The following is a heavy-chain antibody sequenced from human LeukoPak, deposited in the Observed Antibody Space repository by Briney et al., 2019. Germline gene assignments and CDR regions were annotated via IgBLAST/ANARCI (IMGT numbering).Heavy chain of an antibody. Sequence: GGSLRLSCAASGFTVSSNYMSWVRQAPGKGLEWVSSISGGGDGTYYADSVKGRFTISRDNSKNTLFLQMNSLRGEDTAVYYCAKDRTGTTGRDWLDPWGQGTLVTVSS. D-gene: IGHD1-1*01. V-gene: IGHV3-23*01. CDR2: ISGGGDGT. J-gene: IGHJ5*02. CDR3: AKDRTGTTGRDWLDP. CDR1: GFTVSSNY.